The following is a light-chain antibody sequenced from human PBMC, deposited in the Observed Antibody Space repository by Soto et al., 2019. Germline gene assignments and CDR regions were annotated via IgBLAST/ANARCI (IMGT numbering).Light chain of an antibody. Sequence: QSALTQPPSASGSPGQSVTISCTGNSNDVGHSSFISWYQQHPGKGPKLIIYEVSKRPSGVPDRLSGSKSGNTASLSVSGLQDEDEADYFCNAQADNGKHVFGTGTKVTVL. CDR1: SNDVGHSSF. J-gene: IGLJ1*01. CDR3: NAQADNGKHV. CDR2: EVS. V-gene: IGLV2-8*01.